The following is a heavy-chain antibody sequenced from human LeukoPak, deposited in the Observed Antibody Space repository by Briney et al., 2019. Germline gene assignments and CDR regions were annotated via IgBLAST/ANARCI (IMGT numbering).Heavy chain of an antibody. V-gene: IGHV1-46*01. CDR3: ARSEWNYDIDYYYGMDV. Sequence: GASVTVSCTASGYTFTSYYMHWVRQAPGQGLEWMGIINPSGGSTSYAQKFQGRVTMTRDRSTSTVYMELSSLRSEDTAVYYCARSEWNYDIDYYYGMDVWGQGTTVTVSS. CDR1: GYTFTSYY. D-gene: IGHD1-7*01. J-gene: IGHJ6*02. CDR2: INPSGGST.